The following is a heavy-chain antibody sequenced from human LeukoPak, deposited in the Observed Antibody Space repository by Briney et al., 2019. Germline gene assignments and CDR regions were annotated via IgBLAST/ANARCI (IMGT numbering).Heavy chain of an antibody. V-gene: IGHV1-8*01. CDR1: GYAFTNYD. D-gene: IGHD3-10*01. Sequence: ASVKVSCKTSGYAFTNYDINWVRQAPGQGLEWMGWMHPDNGNTGYAQKFQGRVTMTRNTSITKAYMELRSLRSDDTAVYYCARGHGSAFDPWGQGALVTVSS. CDR2: MHPDNGNT. J-gene: IGHJ5*02. CDR3: ARGHGSAFDP.